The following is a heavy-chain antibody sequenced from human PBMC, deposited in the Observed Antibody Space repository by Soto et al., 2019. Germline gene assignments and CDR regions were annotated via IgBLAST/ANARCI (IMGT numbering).Heavy chain of an antibody. Sequence: SGPTLVNPTETLTLTCTFSGFSLSARGEDVGRIRQPPGKALEWLAFIYWDDDKRYSPSLKSSLTITKDTSKNQVVLAMTNMDPVDTATYYCAHLVVAGLTYYFDYWGQGTLVTVSS. J-gene: IGHJ4*02. D-gene: IGHD2-15*01. V-gene: IGHV2-5*02. CDR2: IYWDDDK. CDR1: GFSLSARGED. CDR3: AHLVVAGLTYYFDY.